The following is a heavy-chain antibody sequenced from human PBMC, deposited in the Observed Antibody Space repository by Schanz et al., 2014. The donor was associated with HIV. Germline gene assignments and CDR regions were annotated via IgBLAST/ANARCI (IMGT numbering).Heavy chain of an antibody. CDR2: ITESGGRT. J-gene: IGHJ5*02. D-gene: IGHD1-20*01. CDR3: ARDYHWNWFAP. V-gene: IGHV3-23*01. Sequence: EVQLLQSGGGLVQPGGSLRLSCAASGFTFNNYAVSWVRQAPGKGLEWVSTITESGGRTYYADSVNGRFTISRDNAKNSLHLQMSRLGAEDTAVYYCARDYHWNWFAPWGQGAQVTVSS. CDR1: GFTFNNYA.